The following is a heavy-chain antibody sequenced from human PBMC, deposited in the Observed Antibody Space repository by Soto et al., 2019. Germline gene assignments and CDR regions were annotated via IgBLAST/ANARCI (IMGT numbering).Heavy chain of an antibody. CDR1: GYTFTSYG. D-gene: IGHD3-3*01. V-gene: IGHV1-18*01. CDR2: ISAYNGNT. Sequence: ASVKVSCKASGYTFTSYGISWVRQAPGQGLEWMGWISAYNGNTNYAQKLQGSVTMTTDTSTSTAYMELRSLRSDDTAVYYCARLRFLEWLYPFDPWGQGTLVTVSS. CDR3: ARLRFLEWLYPFDP. J-gene: IGHJ5*02.